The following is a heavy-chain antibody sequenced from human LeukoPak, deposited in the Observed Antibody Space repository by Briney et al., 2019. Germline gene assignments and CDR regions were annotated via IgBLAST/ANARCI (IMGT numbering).Heavy chain of an antibody. D-gene: IGHD3-16*02. Sequence: GGSLRLSCAASGFTLSTYWMSWVRQAPGKGLEWVANIKEDGSERNYVDSVRGRFTISRDNTKNSLYPEMNSLRAEDTAVYYCARDWGGGRYCSNDYWGQGTLVTVSS. J-gene: IGHJ4*02. CDR2: IKEDGSER. CDR3: ARDWGGGRYCSNDY. V-gene: IGHV3-7*01. CDR1: GFTLSTYW.